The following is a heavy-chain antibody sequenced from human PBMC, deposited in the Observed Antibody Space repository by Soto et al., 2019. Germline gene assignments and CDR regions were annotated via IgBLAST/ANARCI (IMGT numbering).Heavy chain of an antibody. D-gene: IGHD5-18*01. Sequence: GGSLRLSCKGSGYSFTSYWIGWVRQMPGKGLEWMGIIYPGDSDTTYSPSFQGQVTISAATSISTAYLQWSSLKASDTAMYYCARRTAMGGGAFDIWGQGTMVTVSS. CDR2: IYPGDSDT. CDR3: ARRTAMGGGAFDI. J-gene: IGHJ3*02. V-gene: IGHV5-51*01. CDR1: GYSFTSYW.